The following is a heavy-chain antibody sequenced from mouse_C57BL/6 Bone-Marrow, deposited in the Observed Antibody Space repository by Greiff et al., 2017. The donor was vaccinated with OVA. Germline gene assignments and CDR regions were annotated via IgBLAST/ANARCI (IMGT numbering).Heavy chain of an antibody. CDR1: GYTFTEYT. CDR3: ARVGNYPNWDGDWFAY. J-gene: IGHJ3*01. D-gene: IGHD2-1*01. V-gene: IGHV1-62-2*01. Sequence: QVQLQQSGAELVKPGASVKLSCKASGYTFTEYTIHWVKQRSGQGLEWIGWFYPGSGSIKYNEKFKDKATLTADKSSSTVYRELSRLTSEDSAVYFCARVGNYPNWDGDWFAYWGQGTLVTVSA. CDR2: FYPGSGSI.